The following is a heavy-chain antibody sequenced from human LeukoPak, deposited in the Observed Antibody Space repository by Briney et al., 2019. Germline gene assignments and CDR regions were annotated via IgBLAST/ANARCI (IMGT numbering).Heavy chain of an antibody. J-gene: IGHJ4*02. V-gene: IGHV4-61*01. CDR3: ARVMGGSYIY. Sequence: PSETLSLTCTVSGGSVSSGSYYWSWIRQPPGKGLEWIGYIYYSGSTYYNPSLKSRVTISVDTSKNQFSLKLSSVTAADTAVYYCARVMGGSYIYWGQGTLVTVSS. CDR1: GGSVSSGSYY. D-gene: IGHD1-26*01. CDR2: IYYSGST.